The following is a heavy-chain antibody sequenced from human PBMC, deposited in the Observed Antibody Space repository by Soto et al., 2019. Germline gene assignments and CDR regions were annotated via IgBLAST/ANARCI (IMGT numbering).Heavy chain of an antibody. CDR2: ISYDGSNK. J-gene: IGHJ4*02. Sequence: QVQLVESGGGVVQPGRSLRLSCAASGFTFSSYAMHWVRQAPGKGLEWVAVISYDGSNKYYADSVKGRFTISRDNSKNTLYLQMNSLRAEDTAVYYCARGGSGWVDYWGQGTLVTVSS. CDR1: GFTFSSYA. V-gene: IGHV3-30-3*01. CDR3: ARGGSGWVDY. D-gene: IGHD6-19*01.